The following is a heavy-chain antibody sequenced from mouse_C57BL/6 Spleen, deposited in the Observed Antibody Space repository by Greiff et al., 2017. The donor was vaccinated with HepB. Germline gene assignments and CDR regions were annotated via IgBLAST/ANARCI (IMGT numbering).Heavy chain of an antibody. D-gene: IGHD2-4*01. CDR1: GYTFTDYE. CDR2: IDPETGGT. CDR3: TRDDYDKFDY. J-gene: IGHJ3*01. V-gene: IGHV1-15*01. Sequence: VQGVESGAELVRPGASVTLSCKASGYTFTDYEMHWVKQTPVHGLEWIGAIDPETGGTAYNQKFKGKAILTADKSSSTAYMELRSLTSEDSAVYYCTRDDYDKFDYWGQGTLVTVSA.